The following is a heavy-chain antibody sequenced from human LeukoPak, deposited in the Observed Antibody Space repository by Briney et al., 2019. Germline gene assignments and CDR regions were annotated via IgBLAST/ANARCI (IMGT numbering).Heavy chain of an antibody. V-gene: IGHV3-48*03. CDR2: ISSSGTTI. Sequence: GESLKISCVVSGLTFSSYEMNWVRQAPGKGLEWVSYISSSGTTIYYADSVKGRFTISRDNAKNSLFLQMSSLTAEDTAVYYCARMRPELDYWGQGTLVTVSS. CDR1: GLTFSSYE. J-gene: IGHJ4*02. CDR3: ARMRPELDY. D-gene: IGHD6-6*01.